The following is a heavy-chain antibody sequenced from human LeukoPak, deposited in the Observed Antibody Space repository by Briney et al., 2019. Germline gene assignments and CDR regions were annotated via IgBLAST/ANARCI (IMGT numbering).Heavy chain of an antibody. V-gene: IGHV4-39*07. Sequence: SETLSLTCTVSGGSIRSSYYYWGWIRQPPGKGLEWIGEINHSGSTNYNPSLKSRVTISVDTSKNQFSLKLSSVTAADTAVYYCARVRHCGGDCYSDPKRIRRSFDLWGRGTLVTVSS. D-gene: IGHD2-21*02. J-gene: IGHJ2*01. CDR3: ARVRHCGGDCYSDPKRIRRSFDL. CDR1: GGSIRSSYYY. CDR2: INHSGST.